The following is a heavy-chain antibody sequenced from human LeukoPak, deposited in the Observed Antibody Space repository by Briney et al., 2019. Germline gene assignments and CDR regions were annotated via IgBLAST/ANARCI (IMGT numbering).Heavy chain of an antibody. CDR3: AKDWSNIVVVPAPMLRAHYFDY. Sequence: GGSLRLSCAASGFTFSSYGMHWVRQAPGKGLEWVAVISYDGSNKYYADSVKGRFTISRDNSKNTLYLQMNSLRAEDTAVYYCAKDWSNIVVVPAPMLRAHYFDYWGQGTLVTVSP. CDR2: ISYDGSNK. V-gene: IGHV3-30*18. J-gene: IGHJ4*02. D-gene: IGHD2-2*01. CDR1: GFTFSSYG.